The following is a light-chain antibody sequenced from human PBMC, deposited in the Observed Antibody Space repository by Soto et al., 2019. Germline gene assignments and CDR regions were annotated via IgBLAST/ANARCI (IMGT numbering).Light chain of an antibody. CDR2: ELI. CDR1: SSDIGRHNH. J-gene: IGLJ3*02. V-gene: IGLV2-18*02. Sequence: QSALTQPPSVSGSPGQSVTISCTGTSSDIGRHNHVSWYQQPPGTAPKLMIYELINRPSGVPGRFSGSKSGNTASLTISGLQAEDEADYYCSSFTSRSTWVFGGGTKLTVL. CDR3: SSFTSRSTWV.